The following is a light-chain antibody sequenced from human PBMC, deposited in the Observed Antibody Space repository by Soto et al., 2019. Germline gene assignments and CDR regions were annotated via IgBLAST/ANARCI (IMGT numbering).Light chain of an antibody. V-gene: IGKV3-20*01. CDR2: GAS. CDR1: QSVSNNY. CDR3: QQYCNSPQT. J-gene: IGKJ1*01. Sequence: EIVLTQSPGTLSLSPGERATLSCRASQSVSNNYLAWYQQKPGQAPRLLIYGASNRATGIPDRFSGSGSGADFTLTISRLEPEDFAVYYCQQYCNSPQTFGQGTKVEIK.